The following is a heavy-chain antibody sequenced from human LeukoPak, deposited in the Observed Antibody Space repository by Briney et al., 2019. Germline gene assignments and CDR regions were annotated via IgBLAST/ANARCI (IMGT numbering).Heavy chain of an antibody. V-gene: IGHV3-74*01. CDR3: ARDMTGPLDY. Sequence: PGGSLRLSCEASGFTFSSYWMHWVRQAPGKGLVWISRINVDGGTTDYADSVRGRFTISGDNAKNTLYLQMNNLRAEDTAVYYCARDMTGPLDYWGQGTLVTASS. D-gene: IGHD1-20*01. J-gene: IGHJ4*02. CDR1: GFTFSSYW. CDR2: INVDGGTT.